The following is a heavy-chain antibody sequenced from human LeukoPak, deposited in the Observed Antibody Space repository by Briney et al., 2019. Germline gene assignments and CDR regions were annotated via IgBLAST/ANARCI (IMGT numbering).Heavy chain of an antibody. CDR2: ISYDGSNK. CDR3: AKDRVVYRGDYFDY. CDR1: GFTFSSYG. Sequence: GRSLRLSCAASGFTFSSYGMHWVRQAPGKGLEWVAVISYDGSNKYYADSVKGRFTISRDNSKNTLYLQMNSLRAEDTAVYYCAKDRVVYRGDYFDYWGQGTLATVSS. J-gene: IGHJ4*02. D-gene: IGHD2-2*02. V-gene: IGHV3-30*18.